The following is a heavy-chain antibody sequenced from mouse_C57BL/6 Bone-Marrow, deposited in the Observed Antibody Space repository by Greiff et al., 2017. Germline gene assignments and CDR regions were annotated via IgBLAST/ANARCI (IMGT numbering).Heavy chain of an antibody. CDR1: GFTFSSYG. CDR3: ARHWDGYAMDY. CDR2: ISSGGSYT. D-gene: IGHD4-1*01. Sequence: EVQRVESGGDLVKPGGSLKLSCAASGFTFSSYGMSWVRQTPDKRLEWVATISSGGSYTYYPDSVKGRFTISRDNAKNTLYLQMSSLKSEDTAMYHCARHWDGYAMDYWGQGTSVTVSS. V-gene: IGHV5-6*01. J-gene: IGHJ4*01.